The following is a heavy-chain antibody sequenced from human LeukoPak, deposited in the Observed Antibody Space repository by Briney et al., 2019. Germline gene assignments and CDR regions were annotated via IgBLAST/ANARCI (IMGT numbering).Heavy chain of an antibody. D-gene: IGHD2-2*01. CDR3: ARSLKVSAALDVFDI. Sequence: GGSLRLSCAASAFTFSSHSMNWVRQAPGKGMEWVSSISRRGGSIYYADSLKGRFTISRDNAKNSLYLQMNSLRAEDTAVYFCARSLKVSAALDVFDIWGQGTMVTVSS. CDR2: ISRRGGSI. V-gene: IGHV3-21*01. J-gene: IGHJ3*02. CDR1: AFTFSSHS.